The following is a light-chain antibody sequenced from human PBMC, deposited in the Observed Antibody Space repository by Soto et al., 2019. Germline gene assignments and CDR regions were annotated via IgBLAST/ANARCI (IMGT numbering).Light chain of an antibody. CDR2: EGS. J-gene: IGLJ1*01. CDR1: SXDVGSYNL. Sequence: QSVLTQPASVSGSPGQSITISCTGTSXDVGSYNLVSWYQHHPGKTPKLMIYEGSRRPSGVSNRFSASKSGNTASLTISGLQAEDEAEYYCCSYETSSTYVFGRGTKATVL. V-gene: IGLV2-23*01. CDR3: CSYETSSTYV.